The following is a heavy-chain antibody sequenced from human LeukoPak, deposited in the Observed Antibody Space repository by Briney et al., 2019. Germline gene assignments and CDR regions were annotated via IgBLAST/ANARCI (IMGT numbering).Heavy chain of an antibody. CDR1: GFTLSTHW. J-gene: IGHJ3*02. CDR2: IKQDGSEK. V-gene: IGHV3-7*01. D-gene: IGHD3-16*01. CDR3: AREDHYDGSIDI. Sequence: GGSLRLSCAASGFTLSTHWMTWVRQAPGKGLEWVANIKQDGSEKYYVDSVKGRFTISRDNARNSLSLQMNSLRAEDTAIYYCAREDHYDGSIDIWGQGTVVTVSS.